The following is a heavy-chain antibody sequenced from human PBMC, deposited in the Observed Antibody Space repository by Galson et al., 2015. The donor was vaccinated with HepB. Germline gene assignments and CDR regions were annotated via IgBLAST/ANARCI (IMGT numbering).Heavy chain of an antibody. Sequence: SVKVSCKASGGTFNNYAISWVRQAPGQGLEWMGGITPLFDTPNYAQKFQGRVTITADRSTSTAYMELRSLRSDDTAVYYCARGALVAVVTGTLNNWFDPWGQGTLVTVSS. CDR3: ARGALVAVVTGTLNNWFDP. D-gene: IGHD2-15*01. CDR1: GGTFNNYA. CDR2: ITPLFDTP. J-gene: IGHJ5*02. V-gene: IGHV1-69*06.